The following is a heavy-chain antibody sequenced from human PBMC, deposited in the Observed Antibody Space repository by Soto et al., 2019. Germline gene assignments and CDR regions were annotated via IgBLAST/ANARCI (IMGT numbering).Heavy chain of an antibody. J-gene: IGHJ6*02. CDR3: ARGGIVVVPAAIGYGMDV. D-gene: IGHD2-2*01. CDR2: INSDGSST. Sequence: PGGSLRLSCAASGLTFSSYWMHWVRQAPGKGLVWVSRINSDGSSTSYADSVKGRFTISRDNAKNTLYLQMNSLRAEDTAVYYCARGGIVVVPAAIGYGMDVWGQGTTVTVSS. CDR1: GLTFSSYW. V-gene: IGHV3-74*01.